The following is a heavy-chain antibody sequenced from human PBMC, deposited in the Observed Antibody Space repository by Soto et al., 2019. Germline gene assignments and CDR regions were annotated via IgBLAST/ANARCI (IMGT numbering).Heavy chain of an antibody. CDR3: ARDGTSNWNYFDP. J-gene: IGHJ5*02. CDR1: GSSLISGGYY. V-gene: IGHV4-31*03. D-gene: IGHD1-7*01. Sequence: QVQLQESGPGLVKPSQTLSLTCTVSGSSLISGGYYWTWIRQHPGKGLEWLGYVYYTGKTYYNPSLERRLTMSIDTSKNQFSRRLSSVTAAATAFYYCARDGTSNWNYFDPRGQGTLVTVSS. CDR2: VYYTGKT.